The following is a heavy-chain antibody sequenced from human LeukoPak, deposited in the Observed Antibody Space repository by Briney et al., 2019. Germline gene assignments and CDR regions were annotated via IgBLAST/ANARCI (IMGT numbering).Heavy chain of an antibody. D-gene: IGHD3-10*01. Sequence: GGSLRLSCAASGFTFSSYAMTWVRQAPGKGLEWVSTITTTGGSTYYADSVKGRFTISRDNCKNTLYLQMNSLRAEDTAVYYCSKSSGFHDYWGQGTLVTVSS. CDR3: SKSSGFHDY. V-gene: IGHV3-23*01. CDR2: ITTTGGST. CDR1: GFTFSSYA. J-gene: IGHJ4*02.